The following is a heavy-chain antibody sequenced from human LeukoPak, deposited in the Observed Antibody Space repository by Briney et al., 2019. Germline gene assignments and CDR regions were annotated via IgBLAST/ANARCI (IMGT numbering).Heavy chain of an antibody. V-gene: IGHV4-59*08. Sequence: PSEPLSLTCTVSGGSISSYYWSWIRQPPGQGPEWLGYIYYSGSTNYNPSLKSRVTISVDTSKNQFSLKLSSLTAADTAVYYCATRSYSSGWDFDYWGQGTLVTVSS. CDR1: GGSISSYY. CDR2: IYYSGST. CDR3: ATRSYSSGWDFDY. J-gene: IGHJ4*02. D-gene: IGHD6-19*01.